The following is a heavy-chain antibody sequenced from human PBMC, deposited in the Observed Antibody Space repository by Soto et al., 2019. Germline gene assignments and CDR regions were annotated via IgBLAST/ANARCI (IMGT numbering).Heavy chain of an antibody. D-gene: IGHD1-20*01. CDR1: GFTFSSYA. V-gene: IGHV3-30-3*01. J-gene: IGHJ6*02. Sequence: QVQLVESGGGVVQPGRSLRLSCAASGFTFSSYAMHWVRQAPGKGLEWVAGISYAGRNKYYADSVKGRFTISRDTSKNTLDLQMNSLRAEDTAVYYCAREEVSARKHYGMDVWGQGTTVTVSS. CDR2: ISYAGRNK. CDR3: AREEVSARKHYGMDV.